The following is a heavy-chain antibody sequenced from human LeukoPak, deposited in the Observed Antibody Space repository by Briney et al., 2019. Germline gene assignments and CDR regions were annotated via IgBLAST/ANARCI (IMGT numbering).Heavy chain of an antibody. D-gene: IGHD3-10*01. CDR2: ISSSGSTI. V-gene: IGHV3-48*03. J-gene: IGHJ6*04. Sequence: PGGSLRLSCAASGFTFSSYEMNWVRQAPGKGLEWVSYISSSGSTIYYADSVKGRLTISRDNAKNSLYLQMNSLRAEDTAVYYCAILMVRGAYGMDVWGKGTTVTVSS. CDR3: AILMVRGAYGMDV. CDR1: GFTFSSYE.